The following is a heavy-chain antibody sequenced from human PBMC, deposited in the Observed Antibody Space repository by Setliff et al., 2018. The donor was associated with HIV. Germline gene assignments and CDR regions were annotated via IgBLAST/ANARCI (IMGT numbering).Heavy chain of an antibody. CDR2: IIPILGIA. CDR1: GGTFSSHA. Sequence: SVKVSCKASGGTFSSHAISWVRQAPGQGLEWMGGIIPILGIANYAQKFQGRVTITADESTSTAYMGLSSLRSEDTAVYYCARDSSYCGGDCRYGMDVWGQGTTVTVSS. CDR3: ARDSSYCGGDCRYGMDV. D-gene: IGHD2-21*02. V-gene: IGHV1-69*10. J-gene: IGHJ6*02.